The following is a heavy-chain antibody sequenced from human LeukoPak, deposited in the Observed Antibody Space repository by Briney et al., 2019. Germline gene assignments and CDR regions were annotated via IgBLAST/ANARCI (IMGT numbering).Heavy chain of an antibody. V-gene: IGHV4-59*12. Sequence: PSETLSLTCTVSGGSISSYYWSWIRQPPGKGLEWTGYIYYSGRTNYNPSLKSRVTISVDTSKNQFSLKLSSVTAADTAVYYCARGRGYSYGTVDYWGQGTLVTVSS. CDR3: ARGRGYSYGTVDY. J-gene: IGHJ4*02. CDR2: IYYSGRT. D-gene: IGHD5-18*01. CDR1: GGSISSYY.